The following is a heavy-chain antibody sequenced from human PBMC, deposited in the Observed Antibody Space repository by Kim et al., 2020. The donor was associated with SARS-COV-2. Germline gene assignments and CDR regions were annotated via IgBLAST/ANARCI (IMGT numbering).Heavy chain of an antibody. Sequence: SETLSLTCTVSGGSISSSSYYWGWIRQPPGKGLEWIGSIYYSGSTYYNPSLKSRVTISVDTSKNQFSLKLSSVTAADTAVYYCASHRSTSCYAECLDYYYYGMDVWGQGTTVTVSS. CDR3: ASHRSTSCYAECLDYYYYGMDV. CDR2: IYYSGST. V-gene: IGHV4-39*01. D-gene: IGHD2-2*01. CDR1: GGSISSSSYY. J-gene: IGHJ6*02.